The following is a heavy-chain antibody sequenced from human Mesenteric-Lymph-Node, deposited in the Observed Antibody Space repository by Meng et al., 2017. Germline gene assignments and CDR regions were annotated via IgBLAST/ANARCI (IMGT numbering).Heavy chain of an antibody. CDR1: GFTFSRSW. Sequence: GGSLRLSCAASGFTFSRSWMSWLRQAPGKGLELVAITNEEGSVRKYEGSVKGRFTISRDNAKNSLYLQMNSLRAEDTAVYYCAISRNPFDYWGQGTLVTVSS. V-gene: IGHV3-7*01. J-gene: IGHJ4*02. CDR3: AISRNPFDY. CDR2: TNEEGSVR. D-gene: IGHD3-3*02.